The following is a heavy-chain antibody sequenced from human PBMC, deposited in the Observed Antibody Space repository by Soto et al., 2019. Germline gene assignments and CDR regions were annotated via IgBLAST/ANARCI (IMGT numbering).Heavy chain of an antibody. CDR2: ISSSGSTI. CDR3: ARVAAADGYSSGWYLDY. CDR1: GFTFSSYE. J-gene: IGHJ4*02. D-gene: IGHD6-19*01. V-gene: IGHV3-48*03. Sequence: GGSLRLSCAASGFTFSSYEMNWVRQAPGKGLEWVSYISSSGSTIYYADSVQGRFTISRDNAKNSLYLQMNSLRAEDTAVYYCARVAAADGYSSGWYLDYWRQGTLVTVSS.